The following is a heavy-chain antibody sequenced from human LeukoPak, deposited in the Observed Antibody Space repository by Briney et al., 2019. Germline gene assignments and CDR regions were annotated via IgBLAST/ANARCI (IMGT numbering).Heavy chain of an antibody. CDR2: IIPIFGTA. J-gene: IGHJ5*02. D-gene: IGHD2-15*01. V-gene: IGHV1-69*05. CDR1: GGTFSSYA. Sequence: SVKVSCKASGGTFSSYAISWVRQAPGQGLGWMGRIIPIFGTANYAQKFQGRVTITTDESTSTAYMKLSSLRSEDTAVYYCATSPPCSGGSCFSNWFDPWGQGTLVTVSS. CDR3: ATSPPCSGGSCFSNWFDP.